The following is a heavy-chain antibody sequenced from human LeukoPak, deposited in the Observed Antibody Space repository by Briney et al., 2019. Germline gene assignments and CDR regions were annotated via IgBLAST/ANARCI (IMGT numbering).Heavy chain of an antibody. CDR3: ARDLRITMVRGVDLDY. D-gene: IGHD3-10*01. CDR2: IKQDGSEK. Sequence: GGSLRLSCAASGFTFSSFWMTWVRQAPGKGLEWVANIKQDGSEKYYVDSMKGRFTISRDNAKNSLYLQMNSLRAEDTAVYYCARDLRITMVRGVDLDYWGQGTLVTVSS. V-gene: IGHV3-7*04. CDR1: GFTFSSFW. J-gene: IGHJ4*02.